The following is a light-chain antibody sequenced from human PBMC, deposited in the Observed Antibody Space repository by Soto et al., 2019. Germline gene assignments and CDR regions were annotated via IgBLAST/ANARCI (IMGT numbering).Light chain of an antibody. CDR1: SSNIGSNT. CDR3: AAWDDSLNGLV. V-gene: IGLV1-44*01. CDR2: SNN. J-gene: IGLJ3*02. Sequence: QSVLTQPPSASGTPGQRVSISCSGRSSNIGSNTVNWYQQLPETAPKLLIYSNNQRPSGVPDRFTGSKSGTSASLAIWGLQSEDEADYYCAAWDDSLNGLVFGGGTKVTVL.